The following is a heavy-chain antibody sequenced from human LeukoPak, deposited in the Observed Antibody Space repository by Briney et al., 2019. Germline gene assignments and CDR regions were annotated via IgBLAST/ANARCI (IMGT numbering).Heavy chain of an antibody. CDR2: VQYSGST. D-gene: IGHD7-27*01. V-gene: IGHV4-39*01. CDR3: ASRNWGSAVFDY. J-gene: IGHJ4*02. CDR1: GGSISSGDYY. Sequence: PSETLSLTCTVSGGSISSGDYYWAWIRQPAGQGLEWIGNVQYSGSTYYNPSLKSRVTISVDTSKNQFSLKLTSVTAADTAVYYCASRNWGSAVFDYWGQGTLVTVSS.